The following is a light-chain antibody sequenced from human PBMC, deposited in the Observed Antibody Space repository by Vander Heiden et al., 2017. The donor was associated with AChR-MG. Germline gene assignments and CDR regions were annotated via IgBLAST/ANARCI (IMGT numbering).Light chain of an antibody. V-gene: IGKV3-15*01. Sequence: EIVMTQSPATLSVSPGERATLSCRASQSIRTNLAWYQQKPGQAPRLLIYGASTRATGIPARFSGSGSGTEFALTISSLQSEDFAVYYCQQFDNRVSFTFGHGTKVDMK. CDR1: QSIRTN. CDR3: QQFDNRVSFT. CDR2: GAS. J-gene: IGKJ3*01.